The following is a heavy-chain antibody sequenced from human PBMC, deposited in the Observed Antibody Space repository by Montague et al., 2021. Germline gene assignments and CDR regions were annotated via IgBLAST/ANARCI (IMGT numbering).Heavy chain of an antibody. Sequence: SETLSLTCAVYGGSLSGYIWNWIRQPPGRALEWIGQISHTGSTSYNPSLKSRVTMSVDTSENHVSRRLSSVTAAGTAVYYCTRGEVAVTGIDYWGQGAPVTVSS. D-gene: IGHD6-19*01. J-gene: IGHJ4*02. CDR1: GGSLSGYI. V-gene: IGHV4-34*01. CDR3: TRGEVAVTGIDY. CDR2: ISHTGST.